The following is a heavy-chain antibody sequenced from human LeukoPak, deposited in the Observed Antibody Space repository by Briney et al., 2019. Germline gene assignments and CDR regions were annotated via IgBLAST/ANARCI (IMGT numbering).Heavy chain of an antibody. CDR1: GFTFSSYA. CDR2: ISYDGNNK. D-gene: IGHD3-10*01. Sequence: PGRSLRLSCAASGFTFSSYAMHWVRQAPGKGLEWVAVISYDGNNKYYADSVKGRFTISIDNSKNTLYLQMNSLRAEDTAVYYCAKDRDRYGSGSFDYWGQGTLVTVSS. J-gene: IGHJ4*02. V-gene: IGHV3-30*18. CDR3: AKDRDRYGSGSFDY.